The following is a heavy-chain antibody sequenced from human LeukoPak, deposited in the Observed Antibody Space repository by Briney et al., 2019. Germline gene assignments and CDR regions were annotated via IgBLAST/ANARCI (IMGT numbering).Heavy chain of an antibody. CDR1: GYTFTGYY. Sequence: GASVKVSCKASGYTFTGYYMHWVRQAPGQGLEWMGWINPNSGGTNYAQKFQGRVTMTRDTSISTAYMDMSSLRSDDTAVYYCARNLWFGESSDAFDMWGQGTMVIVSS. CDR2: INPNSGGT. J-gene: IGHJ3*02. CDR3: ARNLWFGESSDAFDM. V-gene: IGHV1-2*02. D-gene: IGHD3-10*01.